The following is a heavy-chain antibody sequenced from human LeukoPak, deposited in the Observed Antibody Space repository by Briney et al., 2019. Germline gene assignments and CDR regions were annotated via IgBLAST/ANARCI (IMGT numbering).Heavy chain of an antibody. D-gene: IGHD3-9*01. J-gene: IGHJ4*02. V-gene: IGHV3-30*02. CDR1: GFTFRSYG. Sequence: GGSLRLSCAASGFTFRSYGMHWVRWAPGKGLEWVAFIRYDGSNKYYAESVKDRFTISRDNSKNTLYLQMNSLRPEDTAVYYCATQTPLRYFDWLLSFDYWGQGTLVTVSS. CDR3: ATQTPLRYFDWLLSFDY. CDR2: IRYDGSNK.